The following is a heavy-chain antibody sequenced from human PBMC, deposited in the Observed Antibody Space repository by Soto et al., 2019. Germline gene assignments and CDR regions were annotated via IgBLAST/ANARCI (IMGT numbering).Heavy chain of an antibody. Sequence: SETLSLTCTVSGGSISSGDYCWSWIRQPPGKGLEWIGFIYYTGSTYYNPSLKSRITISLDTSKKQFSLKLSSVTAADTAVYYCARVIQLGYYFDYWGQGTLVTVSS. CDR2: IYYTGST. V-gene: IGHV4-30-4*01. J-gene: IGHJ4*02. D-gene: IGHD5-18*01. CDR3: ARVIQLGYYFDY. CDR1: GGSISSGDYC.